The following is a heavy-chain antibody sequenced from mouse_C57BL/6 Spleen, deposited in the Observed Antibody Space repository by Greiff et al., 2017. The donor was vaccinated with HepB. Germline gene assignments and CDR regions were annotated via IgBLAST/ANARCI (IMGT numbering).Heavy chain of an antibody. V-gene: IGHV2-2*01. Sequence: QVQLQQSGPGLVQPSQSLSITCTVSGFSLTSYGVHWVRQSPGKGLEWLGVIWSGGSTDYNAAFISRLSISKDNSKSQVFFKMYSLQADDTAIYYCARNGGYGSSRFAYWGQGTLVTVSA. CDR2: IWSGGST. D-gene: IGHD1-1*01. CDR3: ARNGGYGSSRFAY. J-gene: IGHJ3*01. CDR1: GFSLTSYG.